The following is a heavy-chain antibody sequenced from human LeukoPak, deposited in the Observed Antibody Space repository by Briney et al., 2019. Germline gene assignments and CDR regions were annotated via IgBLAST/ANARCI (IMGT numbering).Heavy chain of an antibody. CDR1: GFTFSSYW. V-gene: IGHV3-23*01. CDR2: ISGSGGST. CDR3: AKGRYCSGGSCYGGDY. Sequence: SGGSLRLSCAASGFTFSSYWMHWVRQAPGKGLEWVSAISGSGGSTYYADSVKGRFTISRDNSKNTLYLQMNSLRAEDTAVYYCAKGRYCSGGSCYGGDYWGQGTLVTVSS. J-gene: IGHJ4*02. D-gene: IGHD2-15*01.